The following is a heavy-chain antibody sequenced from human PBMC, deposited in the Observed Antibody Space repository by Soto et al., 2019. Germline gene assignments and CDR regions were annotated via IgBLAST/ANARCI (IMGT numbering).Heavy chain of an antibody. CDR1: GGTFSTYT. Sequence: VASVKVSCKASGGTFSTYTISWVRQAPGQGLEWMGGIMPIFGTTSTAQRFQGRVTITADESTSTAYMELSSLRSEDTAVYYCARDAQNEAGGMDVWGQGTTVTVSS. CDR3: ARDAQNEAGGMDV. J-gene: IGHJ6*02. V-gene: IGHV1-69*13. D-gene: IGHD1-1*01. CDR2: IMPIFGTT.